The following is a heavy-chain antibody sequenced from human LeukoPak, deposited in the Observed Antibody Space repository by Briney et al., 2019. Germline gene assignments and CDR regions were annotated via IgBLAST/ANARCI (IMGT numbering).Heavy chain of an antibody. V-gene: IGHV4-39*07. CDR3: ARAEYYDSSGYYYWFDP. Sequence: SETLSLTCTVSGGSISSSSYYWGWLRQPPGRGLEGVGSIYYSGSTYYNPSLKSRVNISVNTSKNQFSLKLSSVTAADTAVYYCARAEYYDSSGYYYWFDPWGQGTLVTVSS. D-gene: IGHD3-22*01. CDR2: IYYSGST. CDR1: GGSISSSSYY. J-gene: IGHJ5*02.